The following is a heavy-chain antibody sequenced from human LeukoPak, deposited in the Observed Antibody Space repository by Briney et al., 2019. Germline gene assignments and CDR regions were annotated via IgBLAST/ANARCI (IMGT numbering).Heavy chain of an antibody. D-gene: IGHD3-10*01. CDR3: AKGRDTIATREFDY. J-gene: IGHJ4*02. CDR1: GFTFSSYA. CDR2: ISTVGDYT. V-gene: IGHV3-23*01. Sequence: GGSLRLSCAASGFTFSSYAMHCVRQGPGKGLEGISVISTVGDYTHYADSVKGRFTISRDNSRNTVYLQLNSLRADDTAIYFCAKGRDTIATREFDYWGQGTQVTVSS.